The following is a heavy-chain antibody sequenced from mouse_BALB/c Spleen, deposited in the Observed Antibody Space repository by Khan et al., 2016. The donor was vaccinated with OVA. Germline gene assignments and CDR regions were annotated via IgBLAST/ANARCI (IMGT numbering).Heavy chain of an antibody. CDR3: DTIFYDKRYYAVDY. V-gene: IGHV2-9*02. J-gene: IGHJ4*01. CDR2: IWAGGST. Sequence: VQLVESGPGLVAPSQSLSITCTVSGFSLTTYGVNWVRQPPGKGLEWLGVIWAGGSTNYNSALMSRLSISKDKSKSQVFLRMNSLQTDDTAVYYCDTIFYDKRYYAVDYWGQGTSVTVSS. CDR1: GFSLTTYG. D-gene: IGHD2-4*01.